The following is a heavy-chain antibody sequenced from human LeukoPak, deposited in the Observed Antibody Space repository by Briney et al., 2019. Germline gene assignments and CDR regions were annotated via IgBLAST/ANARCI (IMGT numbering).Heavy chain of an antibody. CDR1: GFTFDDYP. V-gene: IGHV3-9*01. J-gene: IGHJ3*02. CDR3: AKDGDSRGYSDAFDI. CDR2: ISWNSGSI. Sequence: GRSLRLSCAASGFTFDDYPMHWVRQAPGKGLEGVSGISWNSGSIRYADSVKGRFTISRDNAKNSLYLQMNSLRAEDTALYYCAKDGDSRGYSDAFDIWGEGTMVTVSS. D-gene: IGHD3-22*01.